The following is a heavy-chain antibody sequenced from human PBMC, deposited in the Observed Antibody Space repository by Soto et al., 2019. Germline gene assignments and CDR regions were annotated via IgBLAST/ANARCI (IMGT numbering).Heavy chain of an antibody. D-gene: IGHD6-13*01. CDR1: GYSFTSYW. Sequence: GESLKISCKGSGYSFTSYWIGWVRQMPVKGLEWMGIIYPGDSDTRYNPSFQGQVTISADKSISTAYLQWSSLKASDTAMYYCARTSAAGKYYYAMDVWGQGTTVTVSS. CDR3: ARTSAAGKYYYAMDV. CDR2: IYPGDSDT. J-gene: IGHJ6*02. V-gene: IGHV5-51*01.